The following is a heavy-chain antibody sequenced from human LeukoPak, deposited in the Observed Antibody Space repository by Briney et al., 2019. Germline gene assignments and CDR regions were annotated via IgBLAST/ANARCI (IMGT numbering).Heavy chain of an antibody. CDR2: ISGSGGTT. CDR3: ARDSSNSPDY. V-gene: IGHV3-23*01. CDR1: GFTFSNYA. Sequence: GGSLRLSCAASGFTFSNYAVSWVRQAPGKGLEWVSAISGSGGTTYYADSVKGRFTISRDNSKNTLYLQMNSLRAEDTAVYYCARDSSNSPDYWGQGTLVTVSS. J-gene: IGHJ4*02. D-gene: IGHD2-2*01.